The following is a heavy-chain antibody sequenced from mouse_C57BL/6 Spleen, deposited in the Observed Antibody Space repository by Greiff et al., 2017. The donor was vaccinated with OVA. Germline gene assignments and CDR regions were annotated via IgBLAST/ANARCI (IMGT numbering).Heavy chain of an antibody. CDR1: GYTFTSYW. J-gene: IGHJ2*01. CDR2: IYPGSGST. V-gene: IGHV1-55*01. Sequence: QVQLQQPGAELVKPGASVKMSCKASGYTFTSYWITWVKQRPGQGLEWIGDIYPGSGSTNYNEKFKSKASLTVDTSSSTAYMQLSSLTSEDSAVYYCASAFYYDYDGFDYWGQGTTLTVSS. CDR3: ASAFYYDYDGFDY. D-gene: IGHD2-4*01.